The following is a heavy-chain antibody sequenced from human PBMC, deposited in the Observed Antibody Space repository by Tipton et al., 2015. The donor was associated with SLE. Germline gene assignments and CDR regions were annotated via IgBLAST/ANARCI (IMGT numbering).Heavy chain of an antibody. J-gene: IGHJ6*02. D-gene: IGHD1-14*01. V-gene: IGHV4-59*01. CDR3: AGSNRAGFYYSGMDV. CDR2: MYYSGST. CDR1: GGSISSFY. Sequence: TLSLTCTVSGGSISSFYWSWIRQPPGKGLEWIGYMYYSGSTNYNPSLKSRVTIFVDTSKNQISLKLSSVTAADTAVYYCAGSNRAGFYYSGMDVWGQGTTVTVSS.